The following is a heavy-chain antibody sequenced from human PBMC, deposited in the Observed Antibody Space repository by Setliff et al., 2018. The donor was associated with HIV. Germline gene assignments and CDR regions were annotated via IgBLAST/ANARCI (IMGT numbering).Heavy chain of an antibody. V-gene: IGHV3-30*19. J-gene: IGHJ4*02. CDR1: GFSFSAYG. Sequence: GSLRLSCVASGFSFSAYGMYWTRQAPGKGLEWMTVISFDGSPKYYADSVKGRFTISRDNSKNTLFLQMNSLRSEDTAVYYCAKEDQRVTSVDYWGQGTPVTVSS. D-gene: IGHD2-2*01. CDR2: ISFDGSPK. CDR3: AKEDQRVTSVDY.